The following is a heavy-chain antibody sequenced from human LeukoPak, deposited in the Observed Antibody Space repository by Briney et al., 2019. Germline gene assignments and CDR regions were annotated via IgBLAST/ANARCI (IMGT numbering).Heavy chain of an antibody. CDR2: INHSGST. D-gene: IGHD2-15*01. Sequence: SETLSLTCAVYAGSFSGYYWSWIRQPPGKGLEWIGEINHSGSTNYNPSLKSRVTISVDTSKNQFSLKLSSVTAADTAVYYCARAYCSGGSCYYYYYYGMDVWGKGTTVTVSS. CDR3: ARAYCSGGSCYYYYYYGMDV. CDR1: AGSFSGYY. J-gene: IGHJ6*04. V-gene: IGHV4-34*01.